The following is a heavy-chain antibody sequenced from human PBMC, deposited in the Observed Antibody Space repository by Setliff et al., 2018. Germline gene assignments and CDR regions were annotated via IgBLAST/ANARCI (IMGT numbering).Heavy chain of an antibody. CDR3: ASAYYYGSGRTYGMDV. J-gene: IGHJ6*02. CDR1: GYTFTSYG. CDR2: ISAYKGNT. Sequence: ASVKVSCKASGYTFTSYGISWVRQAPGQGLEWMGWISAYKGNTNYAHKLQGRVTMTTDTSTSTAYMELRSLRSDDTAVYYCASAYYYGSGRTYGMDVWGQGTTVTVSS. D-gene: IGHD3-10*01. V-gene: IGHV1-18*01.